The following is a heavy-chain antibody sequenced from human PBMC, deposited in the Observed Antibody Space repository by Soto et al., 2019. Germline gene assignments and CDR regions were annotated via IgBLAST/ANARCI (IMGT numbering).Heavy chain of an antibody. D-gene: IGHD6-19*01. CDR1: GGSISSSSYY. Sequence: PSETLSLTCTVSGGSISSSSYYWGWIRQPPGKGLEWIGSIYYSGSTYYNPSLKSRVTISVDTSKNQFSLKLSSVTAADTAVYYCASRYSSGWYWFDPWGQGTLVTVSS. J-gene: IGHJ5*02. CDR2: IYYSGST. CDR3: ASRYSSGWYWFDP. V-gene: IGHV4-39*01.